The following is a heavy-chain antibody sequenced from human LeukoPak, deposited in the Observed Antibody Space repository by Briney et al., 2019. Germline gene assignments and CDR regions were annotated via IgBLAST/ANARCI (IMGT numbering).Heavy chain of an antibody. CDR1: GFIFSKYA. Sequence: PGGSLRPSCAASGFIFSKYAMSWVRQAPGKGLEWVSSISGSGGSTYYADSVKGRFTISRDNSKNTLYLQMNSLRAEDTAVYYCAKDFNPRYSSGWFFDYWGQGTLVTVSS. J-gene: IGHJ4*02. CDR3: AKDFNPRYSSGWFFDY. CDR2: ISGSGGST. V-gene: IGHV3-23*01. D-gene: IGHD6-19*01.